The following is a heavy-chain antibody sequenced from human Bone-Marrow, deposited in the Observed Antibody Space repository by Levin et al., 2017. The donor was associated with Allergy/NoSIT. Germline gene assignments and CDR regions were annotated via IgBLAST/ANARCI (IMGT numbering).Heavy chain of an antibody. CDR2: ASYDGSNK. J-gene: IGHJ4*02. V-gene: IGHV3-30*18. D-gene: IGHD1-26*01. CDR1: GFTFSNYG. Sequence: GGSLRLSCAASGFTFSNYGIHWVRQAPGKGLEWVAVASYDGSNKYYADSVKGRFTISRDNSKNTLYLQMNSLRAEDTAVYYCAKDLDPYLVPYYGSYFDYWGQGSLVTVSS. CDR3: AKDLDPYLVPYYGSYFDY.